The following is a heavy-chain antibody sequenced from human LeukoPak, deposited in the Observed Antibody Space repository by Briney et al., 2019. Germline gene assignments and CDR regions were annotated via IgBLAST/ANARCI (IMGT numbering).Heavy chain of an antibody. V-gene: IGHV4-4*02. J-gene: IGHJ5*02. D-gene: IGHD5-24*01. Sequence: PSGTLSLTCAVSGGSISSSNWWGWVRPPPGKGLEWIGEIYYSGATYFNPSLKRRVTISVDTSKNQFSLNLNSVTAAHTAVYYCARERDGLGFDPWGQGTLVTVSS. CDR1: GGSISSSNW. CDR2: IYYSGAT. CDR3: ARERDGLGFDP.